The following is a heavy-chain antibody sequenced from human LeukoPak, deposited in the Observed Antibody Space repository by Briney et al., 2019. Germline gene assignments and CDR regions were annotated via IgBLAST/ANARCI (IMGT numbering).Heavy chain of an antibody. CDR3: AISGVTAVTMGGY. Sequence: GGSLRLSCAASGFTFSSYWMHWVRQAPGKGLVWVSHINSDGSNTNYADSVKGRFTISRDNAKNTLCLQMNSLRADDTAVYYCAISGVTAVTMGGYWGQGTLVTVSS. D-gene: IGHD4-17*01. CDR2: INSDGSNT. CDR1: GFTFSSYW. V-gene: IGHV3-74*01. J-gene: IGHJ4*02.